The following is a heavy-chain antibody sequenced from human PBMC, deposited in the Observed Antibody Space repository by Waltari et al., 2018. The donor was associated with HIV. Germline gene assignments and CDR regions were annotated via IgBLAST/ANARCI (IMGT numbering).Heavy chain of an antibody. CDR3: VKEGGYCSGGRCYYYGMDV. J-gene: IGHJ6*02. V-gene: IGHV3-64D*06. D-gene: IGHD2-15*01. CDR1: GFTFSRYA. CDR2: ISNNGHST. Sequence: EVQLVVSGGGLVQPGGSLRLSCSASGFTFSRYAMHWVRQAPGTGLEYVSAISNNGHSTYYADSVKGRFTISRDNSKNTLNLQMSSLRAEDTAVYYCVKEGGYCSGGRCYYYGMDVWGQGTTVTVSS.